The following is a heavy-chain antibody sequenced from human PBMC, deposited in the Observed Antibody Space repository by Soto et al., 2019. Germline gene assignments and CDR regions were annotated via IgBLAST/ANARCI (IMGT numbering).Heavy chain of an antibody. Sequence: QVQLQESGPGLVKPSQTLSLICTVSGGSIGSGGNYWSWIRQFPGKGLEWIGYIYYRGTAYYNPSLRRRFPISEDRSRTKFSRKLCFVTAADTAVYYWARPPRYGNVGSCYSNFDYWAQGTLFPVSS. J-gene: IGHJ4*02. V-gene: IGHV4-31*03. CDR2: IYYRGTA. CDR1: GGSIGSGGNY. D-gene: IGHD2-15*01. CDR3: ARPPRYGNVGSCYSNFDY.